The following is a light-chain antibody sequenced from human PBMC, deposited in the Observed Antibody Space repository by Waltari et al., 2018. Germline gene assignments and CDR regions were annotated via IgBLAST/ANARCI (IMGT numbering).Light chain of an antibody. CDR3: GAYADTSTWV. V-gene: IGLV2-8*01. CDR1: SSDVGGYNS. CDR2: DVN. Sequence: QSVLTQPPSASGSPGQSVTISCTGSSSDVGGYNSVSWYQRHPGKAPKLMFYDVNKRPSGVPDRFSGSKSGNTASLTVSGLQVEDEGDYYCGAYADTSTWVFGGGTSLTVL. J-gene: IGLJ3*02.